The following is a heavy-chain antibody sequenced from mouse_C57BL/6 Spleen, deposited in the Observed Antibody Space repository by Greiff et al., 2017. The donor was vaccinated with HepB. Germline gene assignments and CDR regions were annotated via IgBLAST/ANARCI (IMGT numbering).Heavy chain of an antibody. CDR1: GYTFTNYW. V-gene: IGHV1-63*01. Sequence: VKLMESGAELVRPGTSVTMSCKASGYTFTNYWIGWAKQRPGHGLEWIGDIYPGGGYTNYNEKFKGKATLTADKSSSTAYMQFSSLTSEDSAIYYCAREGYGFDYWGQGTTLTVSS. D-gene: IGHD2-2*01. CDR3: AREGYGFDY. CDR2: IYPGGGYT. J-gene: IGHJ2*01.